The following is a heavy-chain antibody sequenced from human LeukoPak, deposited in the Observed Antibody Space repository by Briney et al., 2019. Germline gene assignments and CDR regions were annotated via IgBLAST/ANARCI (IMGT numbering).Heavy chain of an antibody. D-gene: IGHD4-17*01. J-gene: IGHJ6*02. Sequence: ASVKVSCKASGYTFTGYYMHWVRQAPGQGLEWMGWINPNSGGTNYAQKFQGRVTMTRDTSISTAYMELSRLRSDDTAVYYCARVRGTYGDYGMDVWGQGTTVTVSS. CDR3: ARVRGTYGDYGMDV. V-gene: IGHV1-2*02. CDR1: GYTFTGYY. CDR2: INPNSGGT.